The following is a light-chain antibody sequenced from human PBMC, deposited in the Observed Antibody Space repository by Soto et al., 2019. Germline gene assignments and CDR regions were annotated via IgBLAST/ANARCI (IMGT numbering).Light chain of an antibody. V-gene: IGLV2-14*01. CDR2: DVS. J-gene: IGLJ1*01. CDR1: SSDVGGYNY. Sequence: QSALTQPASVSGSPGQSITLSCTGTSSDVGGYNYVSWYQQHPGKAPKLMIYDVSNRPSGVSNRFSGSKSGNTASLTISGLQADDEADYYCSSYTSSSTLTYVFGTGTKVTVL. CDR3: SSYTSSSTLTYV.